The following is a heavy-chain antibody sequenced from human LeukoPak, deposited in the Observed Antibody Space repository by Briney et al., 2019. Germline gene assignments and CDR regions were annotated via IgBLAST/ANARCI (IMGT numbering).Heavy chain of an antibody. Sequence: SETLSLTCAVYGGSFSGYYWSWIRQPPGKGLEWIGEINHSGSTNYNPSLKSRVTISVDTYKNHFSLKLSSVTAADTAVYYCARGMVDFWSGYYGGWFDPWGQGTLVTVSS. CDR1: GGSFSGYY. V-gene: IGHV4-34*01. CDR3: ARGMVDFWSGYYGGWFDP. CDR2: INHSGST. J-gene: IGHJ5*02. D-gene: IGHD3-3*01.